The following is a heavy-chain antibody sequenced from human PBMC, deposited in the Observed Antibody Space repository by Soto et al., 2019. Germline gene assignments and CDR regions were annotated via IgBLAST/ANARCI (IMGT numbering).Heavy chain of an antibody. D-gene: IGHD3-9*01. V-gene: IGHV4-30-4*01. CDR3: ARGASYDILTGYPYPDFDY. Sequence: QVQLQESGPGLVKPSQTLSLTCTVSGGSISIGDYYWSWIRQPPGKGLEWIGYIYYSGSTSYNPSLKSRVIISVDTSKNHFSLKLSSVTAADTAVYYCARGASYDILTGYPYPDFDYWGQGTLVTVSS. J-gene: IGHJ4*02. CDR1: GGSISIGDYY. CDR2: IYYSGST.